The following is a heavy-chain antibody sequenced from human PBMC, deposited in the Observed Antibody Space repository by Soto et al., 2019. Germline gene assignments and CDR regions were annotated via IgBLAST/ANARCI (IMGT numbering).Heavy chain of an antibody. Sequence: PGGSLRLSCAASGFTFSSYAMHWVRQAPGKGLEWVAGISYDGSNKYYADSVKGRFTISRDNSKNTLYLQMNSLRAEDTAVYYCARDTSIGIAVAGTFDYWGQGTLVTVSS. CDR2: ISYDGSNK. V-gene: IGHV3-30-3*01. D-gene: IGHD6-19*01. CDR3: ARDTSIGIAVAGTFDY. J-gene: IGHJ4*02. CDR1: GFTFSSYA.